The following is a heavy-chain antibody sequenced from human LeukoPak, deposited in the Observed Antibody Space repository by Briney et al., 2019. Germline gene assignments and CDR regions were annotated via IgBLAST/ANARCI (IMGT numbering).Heavy chain of an antibody. CDR1: GFTFSNAW. CDR2: IKSKTDGGTT. V-gene: IGHV3-15*01. Sequence: GGSLRLSCAASGFTFSNAWMSWVRQAPGKGLEWVGRIKSKTDGGTTDYAAPVKGRFTISRDDSKNPLYLQMNSLKTEDTAVYYCTTTMMQYYYDSSGYYGFDYWGQGTLVTVSS. D-gene: IGHD3-22*01. J-gene: IGHJ4*02. CDR3: TTTMMQYYYDSSGYYGFDY.